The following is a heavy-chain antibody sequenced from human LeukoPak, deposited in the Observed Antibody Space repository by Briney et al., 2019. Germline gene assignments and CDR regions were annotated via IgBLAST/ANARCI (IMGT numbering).Heavy chain of an antibody. Sequence: PSETLSLTCTVSGGSISSYYWSWIRQPPGKGLEWIGEINHSGSTNYNPSLKSRVTISVDTSKNQFSLKLSSVTAADTAVYYCARHTSGDVAFDIWGQGIMVTVSS. V-gene: IGHV4-34*01. J-gene: IGHJ3*02. CDR1: GGSISSYY. CDR3: ARHTSGDVAFDI. D-gene: IGHD3-10*01. CDR2: INHSGST.